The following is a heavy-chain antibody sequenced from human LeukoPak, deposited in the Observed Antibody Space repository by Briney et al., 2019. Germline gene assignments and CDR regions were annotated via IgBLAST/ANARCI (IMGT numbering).Heavy chain of an antibody. Sequence: GGSLRLSCAASGFTVSSNYMSWVRQAPGKGLEWVSVIYSGGSTYYADSVKGRFTISRDNAKNTLYLQMNSLRAEDTAVYYCARDPRYCSGGSCYSYNWFDPWGQGTLVTVSS. D-gene: IGHD2-15*01. CDR1: GFTVSSNY. V-gene: IGHV3-66*01. J-gene: IGHJ5*02. CDR2: IYSGGST. CDR3: ARDPRYCSGGSCYSYNWFDP.